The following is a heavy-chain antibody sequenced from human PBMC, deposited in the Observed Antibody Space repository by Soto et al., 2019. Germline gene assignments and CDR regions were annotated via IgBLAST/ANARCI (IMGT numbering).Heavy chain of an antibody. Sequence: PSETLSLTCAVYGGSFSGYYWSWIRQPPGKGLEWIGEINHSGSTNYNPSLKSRVTISVDTSKNQFSLKLSSVTAADTAVYYCARGIGIAAAGNNWFDPWGQGTLVTVSS. CDR2: INHSGST. CDR3: ARGIGIAAAGNNWFDP. J-gene: IGHJ5*02. V-gene: IGHV4-34*01. CDR1: GGSFSGYY. D-gene: IGHD6-13*01.